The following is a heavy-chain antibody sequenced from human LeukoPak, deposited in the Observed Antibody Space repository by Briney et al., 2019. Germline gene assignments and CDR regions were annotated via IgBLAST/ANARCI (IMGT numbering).Heavy chain of an antibody. D-gene: IGHD4-11*01. CDR2: IWYDGTNI. CDR3: ARDAGGAFGNYVNYFDY. Sequence: GTSLRLSCAASGLILSSCGIHWVRQAPGKGLEWVAVIWYDGTNIYYGDSVKGRFSISRDNSKNTVYLQMDSLRAEDTAVYYCARDAGGAFGNYVNYFDYWGQGTLVTVSS. CDR1: GLILSSCG. J-gene: IGHJ4*02. V-gene: IGHV3-33*01.